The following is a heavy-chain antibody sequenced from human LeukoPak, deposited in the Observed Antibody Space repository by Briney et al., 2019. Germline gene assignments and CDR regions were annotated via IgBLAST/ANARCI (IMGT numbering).Heavy chain of an antibody. Sequence: VGSLRLSCAASGFTFRSYEMNWVRQAPGKGLEWVSYISSSGGTIYYADSVKGRFTISRDNAKNSLYLQMNSLRAEDTAVYYCTREWSNDYWGQGTLVTVSS. CDR2: ISSSGGTI. CDR1: GFTFRSYE. CDR3: TREWSNDY. J-gene: IGHJ4*02. V-gene: IGHV3-48*03. D-gene: IGHD2-15*01.